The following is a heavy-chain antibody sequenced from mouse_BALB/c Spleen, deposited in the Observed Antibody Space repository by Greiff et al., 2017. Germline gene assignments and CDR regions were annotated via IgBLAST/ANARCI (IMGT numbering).Heavy chain of an antibody. CDR1: GFNIKDTY. V-gene: IGHV14-3*02. CDR2: IDPANGNT. D-gene: IGHD1-1*01. CDR3: ARVYYGSSYYAMDY. Sequence: VQLQQSGAELVKPGASVKLSCTASGFNIKDTYMPWVKQRPEQGLEWIGRIDPANGNTKYDPKFQGKATITADTSSNTAYLQLSSLTSEDTAVYYCARVYYGSSYYAMDYWGQGTSVTVSS. J-gene: IGHJ4*01.